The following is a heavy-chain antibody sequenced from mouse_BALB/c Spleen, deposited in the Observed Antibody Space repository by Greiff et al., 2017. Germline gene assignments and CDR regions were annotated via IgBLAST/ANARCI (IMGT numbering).Heavy chain of an antibody. CDR3: ARPYYRYDEIGYYYAMDY. CDR1: GFSLTSYG. J-gene: IGHJ4*01. Sequence: QVQLKESGPGLVQPSQSLSITCTVSGFSLTSYGVHWVRQSPGKGLEWLGVIWSGGSTDYNAAFISRLSISKDNSKSQVFFKMNSLQANDTAIYYCARPYYRYDEIGYYYAMDYWGQGTSVTVSS. CDR2: IWSGGST. D-gene: IGHD2-14*01. V-gene: IGHV2-2*02.